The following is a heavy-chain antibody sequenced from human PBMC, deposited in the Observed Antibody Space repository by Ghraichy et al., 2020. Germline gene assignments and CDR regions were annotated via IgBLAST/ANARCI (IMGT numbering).Heavy chain of an antibody. J-gene: IGHJ6*02. CDR2: ISTRSTYK. CDR3: ARDVGFDNSAGGLDV. V-gene: IGHV3-21*01. D-gene: IGHD4-23*01. Sequence: GGSLRLSCAASGFTFSSYAMNWVRQAPGKGLEWVSSISTRSTYKNYAASVKGRFTVSRDYAKNSLFLQMDSLRADDTAVYYCARDVGFDNSAGGLDVWGHGTWVIVSS. CDR1: GFTFSSYA.